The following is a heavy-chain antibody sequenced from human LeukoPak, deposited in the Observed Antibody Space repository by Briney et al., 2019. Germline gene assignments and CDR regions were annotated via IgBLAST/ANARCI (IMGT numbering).Heavy chain of an antibody. D-gene: IGHD4-17*01. Sequence: SGTLSLTCAVYGGSFSGYYWSWIRQPPGKGLEWIGEINHSGSTNYNPSLKSRVTISVDTSKNQFSLKLSSVTAADTAVYYCARGRKWYGDYAYWGQGTLVTVSS. CDR3: ARGRKWYGDYAY. CDR2: INHSGST. J-gene: IGHJ4*02. CDR1: GGSFSGYY. V-gene: IGHV4-34*01.